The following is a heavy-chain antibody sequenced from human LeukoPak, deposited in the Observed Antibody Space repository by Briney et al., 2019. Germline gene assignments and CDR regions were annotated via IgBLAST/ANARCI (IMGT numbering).Heavy chain of an antibody. CDR3: ARERDGRFFDY. V-gene: IGHV3-7*01. CDR2: INQDGSEK. D-gene: IGHD5-24*01. J-gene: IGHJ4*02. CDR1: GLTFRSYW. Sequence: QPGGSLRLSCAVSGLTFRSYWMRWVRQAPGKGLEWVANINQDGSEKYFVDSVKGRFTISRDNAKNSLHLQMNTLRAEDTAVYYCARERDGRFFDYWGQGTLVTVSS.